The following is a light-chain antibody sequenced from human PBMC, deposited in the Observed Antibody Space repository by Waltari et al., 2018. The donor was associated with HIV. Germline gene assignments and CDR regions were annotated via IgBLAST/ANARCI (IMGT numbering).Light chain of an antibody. V-gene: IGLV1-47*01. Sequence: QSVLTQPPSASGTPGQRVTISCSGSSSNIGSKYVYWYQQLPGTAPKLLIYRSNQRTSGVPDRLSGSKSGTSASLAISGLRSEDEADYYCAAWEDSLSGRVFGGGTKLTVL. CDR3: AAWEDSLSGRV. J-gene: IGLJ2*01. CDR1: SSNIGSKY. CDR2: RSN.